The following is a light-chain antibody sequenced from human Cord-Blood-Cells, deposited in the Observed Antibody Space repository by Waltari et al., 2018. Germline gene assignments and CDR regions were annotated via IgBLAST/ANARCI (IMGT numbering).Light chain of an antibody. Sequence: SVLTQPPSASGTPGQRVTIPCSGSSSNIGSNTVNWYHQLPGTAPKLLIYSNNQRPSGVPDRFAGSKSGTSASLAISGLQSEDEADYYCAAWDDSLNGWVFGGGTKLTVL. CDR3: AAWDDSLNGWV. J-gene: IGLJ3*02. CDR2: SNN. V-gene: IGLV1-44*01. CDR1: SSNIGSNT.